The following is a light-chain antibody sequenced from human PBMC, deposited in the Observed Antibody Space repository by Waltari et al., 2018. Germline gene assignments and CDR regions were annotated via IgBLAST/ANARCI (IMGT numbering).Light chain of an antibody. CDR2: WAS. CDR3: QQYCSSPLT. V-gene: IGKV4-1*01. J-gene: IGKJ4*01. CDR1: QSLLYSSVNKNC. Sequence: DIVLTQSPDSLAVSLGERATINCKSSQSLLYSSVNKNCLAWYQQKAGQPPKLLIYWASTREPWVLDEFSGSGSGTDFTLTISSLQAEDVAVYYCQQYCSSPLTFGGGTKVEIK.